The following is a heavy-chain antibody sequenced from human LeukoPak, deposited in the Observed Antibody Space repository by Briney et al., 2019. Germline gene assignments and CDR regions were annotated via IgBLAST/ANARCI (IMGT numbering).Heavy chain of an antibody. V-gene: IGHV4-59*01. CDR2: IYYSGST. J-gene: IGHJ5*02. Sequence: PSETLSLTCTVSGGSISSYYWSWIRQPPGKGLEWIGYIYYSGSTIYNPSLKSRVTISVDTSKNQFSLKLSSVTAADTAVYYCARLYYYDSRGDWFDPWGQGTLVTVSS. D-gene: IGHD3-22*01. CDR1: GGSISSYY. CDR3: ARLYYYDSRGDWFDP.